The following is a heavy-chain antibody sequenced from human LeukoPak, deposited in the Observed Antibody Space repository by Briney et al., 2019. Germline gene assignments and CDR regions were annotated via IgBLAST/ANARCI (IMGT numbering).Heavy chain of an antibody. CDR1: GFTFSTYN. Sequence: GGSLRLSCAASGFTFSTYNMNWVRQAPGKGLEWLAYITSNLNTIYYADSVKGRFTISRDNAKNSLYLQMNSLRAEDTAVYYCARLGDGYKSGAFDIWGQGTMVTVSS. D-gene: IGHD5-24*01. V-gene: IGHV3-48*04. J-gene: IGHJ3*02. CDR3: ARLGDGYKSGAFDI. CDR2: ITSNLNTI.